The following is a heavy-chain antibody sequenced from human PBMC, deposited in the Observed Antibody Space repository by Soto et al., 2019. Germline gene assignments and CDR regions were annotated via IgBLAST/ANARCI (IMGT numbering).Heavy chain of an antibody. CDR2: IYSGGET. D-gene: IGHD3-22*01. J-gene: IGHJ4*02. V-gene: IGHV3-53*01. CDR1: GLNVGSDA. Sequence: PGWSLRLSCAASGLNVGSDAMRLVRQAPGKGLEWVSVIYSGGETYYADSVKGRFTISRDNPKNTLYLQMNSLSAEDTAVYYCARDKGGDSTAFSDCWGQGTLVTVSS. CDR3: ARDKGGDSTAFSDC.